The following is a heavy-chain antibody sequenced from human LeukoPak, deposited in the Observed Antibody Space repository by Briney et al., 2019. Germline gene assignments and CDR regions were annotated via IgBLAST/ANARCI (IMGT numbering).Heavy chain of an antibody. CDR2: ISGSGGST. CDR1: GFTFSTYG. V-gene: IGHV3-23*01. J-gene: IGHJ4*02. D-gene: IGHD6-19*01. Sequence: QSGGSLRLSCAASGFTFSTYGMNWVRQAPGKGLEWISGISGSGGSTYYADSVKGRFTISRDNAKNSLYLQMNSLRAEDTAVYYCARSRYSSGWLDYWGQGTLVTVSS. CDR3: ARSRYSSGWLDY.